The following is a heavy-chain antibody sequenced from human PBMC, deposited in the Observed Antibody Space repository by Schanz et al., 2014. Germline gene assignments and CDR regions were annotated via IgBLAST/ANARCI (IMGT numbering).Heavy chain of an antibody. D-gene: IGHD1-1*01. CDR2: INGRGSTT. CDR3: AKEGPGNWNYFDS. J-gene: IGHJ4*02. Sequence: EVQLLASGGGLVQPGGSLRLTCLTSGFTFTDHAMSWVRQAPGKGLEWVSGINGRGSTTYYAASVEGRFTISRDRSTDTLYLQMNNLRVEDTALYYCAKEGPGNWNYFDSWGQGTLITVSS. V-gene: IGHV3-23*01. CDR1: GFTFTDHA.